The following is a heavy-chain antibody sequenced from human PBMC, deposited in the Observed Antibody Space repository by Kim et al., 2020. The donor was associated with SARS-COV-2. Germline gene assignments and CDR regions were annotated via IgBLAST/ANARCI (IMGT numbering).Heavy chain of an antibody. J-gene: IGHJ4*01. V-gene: IGHV3-30*04. CDR3: ARELGGGLLERVFDY. D-gene: IGHD1-26*01. CDR1: GFTFSSYA. Sequence: GGSLRLSCAASGFTFSSYAMHWVRQAPGKGLEWVAVISYDGSNKYYADSVKGRFTISRDNSKNTLYLQMNSLRAEDTAVYYCARELGGGLLERVFDYWG. CDR2: ISYDGSNK.